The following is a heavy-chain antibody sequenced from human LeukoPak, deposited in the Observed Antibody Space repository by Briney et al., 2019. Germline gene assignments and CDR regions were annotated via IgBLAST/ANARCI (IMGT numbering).Heavy chain of an antibody. D-gene: IGHD6-13*01. CDR3: ARDRGYSSSWYPVFDY. V-gene: IGHV1-69*13. J-gene: IGHJ4*02. CDR2: IIPIFGTA. Sequence: SVKVSCKASGGTFSSYAISWVRQAPGQGLEWMGGIIPIFGTANYAQKFQGRVTITADESTSTAYMELSSLRSEDTAVYYCARDRGYSSSWYPVFDYWGQGTLVTVSS. CDR1: GGTFSSYA.